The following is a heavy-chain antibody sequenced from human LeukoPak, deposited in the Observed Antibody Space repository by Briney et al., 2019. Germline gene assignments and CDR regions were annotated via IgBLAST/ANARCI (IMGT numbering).Heavy chain of an antibody. CDR1: AYSISSGYY. V-gene: IGHV4-38-2*02. D-gene: IGHD6-13*01. Sequence: PSETLSLTCTVSAYSISSGYYWGWIRQPPGKGLEWIGSIYHGGSSYYNPSLKSRVTISVDTSKNQFSLNLSSVTAADTAVYYCARGRGSSWYYFDYWGQGTRVTVSS. CDR2: IYHGGSS. J-gene: IGHJ4*02. CDR3: ARGRGSSWYYFDY.